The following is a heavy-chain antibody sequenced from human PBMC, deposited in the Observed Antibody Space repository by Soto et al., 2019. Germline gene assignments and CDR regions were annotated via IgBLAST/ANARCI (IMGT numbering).Heavy chain of an antibody. Sequence: QVQLVESGGGVVQPGRSLRLSCAASGFTFSSYGMHWVRQAPGKGLEWVAVISYDGSNKYYADSVKGRFTISRDNSKNTLYLQMNSLRAEDTAVYYXXKDXGXGSYYGGDYWGQGTLVTVSS. J-gene: IGHJ4*02. CDR2: ISYDGSNK. V-gene: IGHV3-30*18. D-gene: IGHD1-26*01. CDR3: XKDXGXGSYYGGDY. CDR1: GFTFSSYG.